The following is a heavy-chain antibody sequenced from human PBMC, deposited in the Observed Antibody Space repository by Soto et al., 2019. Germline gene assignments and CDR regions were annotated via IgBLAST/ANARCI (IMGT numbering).Heavy chain of an antibody. Sequence: QITLKESGPTLVKPTQTLTLTCTFSGFSLTNNGEAVGWFRQSPGKALEWLVLIYWDDDNRYNPTLRTRLSTTKDTSKNQVVLTLTNMDPVDTAIYYCARYVATSPAGWFEPWGQGIPVTVSS. D-gene: IGHD3-10*02. CDR3: ARYVATSPAGWFEP. J-gene: IGHJ5*02. V-gene: IGHV2-5*02. CDR1: GFSLTNNGEA. CDR2: IYWDDDN.